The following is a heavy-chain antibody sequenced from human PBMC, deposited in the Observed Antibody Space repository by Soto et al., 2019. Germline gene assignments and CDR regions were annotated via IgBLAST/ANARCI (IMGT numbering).Heavy chain of an antibody. D-gene: IGHD3-10*01. Sequence: GGSLRLSCAASGFTFSSYAMSWVRQAPGKGLEWVSAISGSGGSTYYADSVKGRFTLSRDNSKKTLYLQMNSMRAEDTAVYYCAKGKSITMVREVISYWGQGTQVTVSS. J-gene: IGHJ4*02. CDR3: AKGKSITMVREVISY. V-gene: IGHV3-23*01. CDR2: ISGSGGST. CDR1: GFTFSSYA.